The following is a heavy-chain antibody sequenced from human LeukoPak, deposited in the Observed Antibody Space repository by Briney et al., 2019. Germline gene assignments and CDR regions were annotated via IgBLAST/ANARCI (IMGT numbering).Heavy chain of an antibody. J-gene: IGHJ4*02. V-gene: IGHV4-34*01. D-gene: IGHD6-13*01. Sequence: PSETLSLTCAVYGGSFSGYYWSWIRQPPGKGLEWIGEINHSGSTNYNPSLKSRVTISVDTSKNQFSLKLSSVTAADTAVYYCARAGYAPAAAFDYWGQGTLVTVSS. CDR1: GGSFSGYY. CDR3: ARAGYAPAAAFDY. CDR2: INHSGST.